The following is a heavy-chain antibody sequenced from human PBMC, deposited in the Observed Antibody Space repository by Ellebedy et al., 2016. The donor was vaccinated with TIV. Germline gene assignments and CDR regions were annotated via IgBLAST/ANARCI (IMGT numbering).Heavy chain of an antibody. D-gene: IGHD6-25*01. J-gene: IGHJ4*02. Sequence: GESLKISCAASQFNFNSYTIHWVRQAPGKGLEWVAFISSDGNIKDYADSVKGRFTISRDNSKKTVYLEMNSLRSEDTAVHDGARGSEGSGFDYWGQGTLVTVSS. V-gene: IGHV3-30-3*01. CDR3: ARGSEGSGFDY. CDR2: ISSDGNIK. CDR1: QFNFNSYT.